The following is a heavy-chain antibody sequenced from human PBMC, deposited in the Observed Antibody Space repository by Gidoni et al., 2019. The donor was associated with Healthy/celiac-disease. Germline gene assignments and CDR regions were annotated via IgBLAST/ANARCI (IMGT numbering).Heavy chain of an antibody. D-gene: IGHD3-3*01. V-gene: IGHV1-69*01. CDR2: IIPIFGTA. CDR3: ARGSGPHSDAFDI. J-gene: IGHJ3*02. CDR1: GGTCSSYA. Sequence: QVQPVQAGAEGKKPGAAVKGACKASGGTCSSYAIRWVRQAPGQGLWWMGGIIPIFGTANYAQKFQGRVTITADESTSTAYMELSSLRSEDTAVYYCARGSGPHSDAFDIWGQGTMVTVSS.